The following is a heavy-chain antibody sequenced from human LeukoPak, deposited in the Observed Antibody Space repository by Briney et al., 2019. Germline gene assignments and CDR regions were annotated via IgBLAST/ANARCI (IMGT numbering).Heavy chain of an antibody. J-gene: IGHJ3*02. CDR3: ARNGGRYYFAFDI. D-gene: IGHD1-26*01. CDR2: TYYRSKWYN. Sequence: SQTLSLTCAISGDAVSSNTEAWNWIRQSPSRGVEWLGRTYYRSKWYNDDAVSVKSRISVNPDTSKNQFSLQLNSVTPEDTAVYYCARNGGRYYFAFDIWGQGTMVTVSS. V-gene: IGHV6-1*01. CDR1: GDAVSSNTEA.